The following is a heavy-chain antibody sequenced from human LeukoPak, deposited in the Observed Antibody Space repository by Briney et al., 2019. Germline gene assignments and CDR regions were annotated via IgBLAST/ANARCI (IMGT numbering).Heavy chain of an antibody. D-gene: IGHD6-13*01. J-gene: IGHJ4*02. CDR2: INEDEREK. V-gene: IGHV3-7*01. Sequence: GGSLRLSCAASGFSLSSYWMSWVRQAPGKGLEWVATINEDEREKYYVASVKGRFTIYRDNAKNSLYLQMNSLRAEDTAVYYCARGGYSSSWYFPFDYWGQGTLVTVSS. CDR3: ARGGYSSSWYFPFDY. CDR1: GFSLSSYW.